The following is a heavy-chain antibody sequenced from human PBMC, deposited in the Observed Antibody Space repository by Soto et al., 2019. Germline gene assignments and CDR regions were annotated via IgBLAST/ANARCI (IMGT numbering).Heavy chain of an antibody. CDR2: INPNSGGT. D-gene: IGHD3-10*01. CDR3: ARADVLLWIGGPIPLGMDV. CDR1: GYTFTGYY. Sequence: ASVKVSCKASGYTFTGYYMHWVRQAPGQGLEWMGWINPNSGGTNYAQKFQGRVTMTRDTSISTAYMELSRLRSDDTAVYYCARADVLLWIGGPIPLGMDVWGQGTTVAVSS. V-gene: IGHV1-2*02. J-gene: IGHJ6*02.